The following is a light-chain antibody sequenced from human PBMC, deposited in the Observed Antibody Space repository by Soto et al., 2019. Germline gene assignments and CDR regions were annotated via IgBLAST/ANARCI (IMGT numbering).Light chain of an antibody. CDR3: QQSFITPPLT. CDR2: DAS. J-gene: IGKJ4*01. V-gene: IGKV1-39*01. Sequence: DFQMTQSPSSLSASIGDRITITCRASQSISTYLNWYQQKPVKAPNLLIYDASTLQSAVPSRFSGRGSATDFTLTIRSLQPEDFATYYCQQSFITPPLTFGGGTKVDIK. CDR1: QSISTY.